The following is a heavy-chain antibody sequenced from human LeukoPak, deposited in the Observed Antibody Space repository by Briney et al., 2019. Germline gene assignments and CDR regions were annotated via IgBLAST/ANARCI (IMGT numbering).Heavy chain of an antibody. Sequence: GGSLRLSCAASGFTFSTYWMHWVRQAPGKGLVWVSRIKSDGSTNHADSVKGRFTISRDNAKNTVSLQMNSLRPEDTGVYYCARAPSEIGGYYPEYFRHWGQGTLVTVSS. D-gene: IGHD3-22*01. J-gene: IGHJ1*01. V-gene: IGHV3-74*01. CDR2: IKSDGST. CDR1: GFTFSTYW. CDR3: ARAPSEIGGYYPEYFRH.